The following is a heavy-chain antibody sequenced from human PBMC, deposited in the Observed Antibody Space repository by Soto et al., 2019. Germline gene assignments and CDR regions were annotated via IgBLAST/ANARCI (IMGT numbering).Heavy chain of an antibody. V-gene: IGHV1-24*01. D-gene: IGHD3-22*01. J-gene: IGHJ3*02. CDR3: ATRDDSSGYQAPDI. Sequence: GASVKVSCKVSGYTLTELSMHWARQAPGKGLEWMGGFDPEDGETIYAQKFQGRVTMTEDTSTDTAYMELSSLRSEDTAVYYCATRDDSSGYQAPDIWGQGTMVTVSS. CDR1: GYTLTELS. CDR2: FDPEDGET.